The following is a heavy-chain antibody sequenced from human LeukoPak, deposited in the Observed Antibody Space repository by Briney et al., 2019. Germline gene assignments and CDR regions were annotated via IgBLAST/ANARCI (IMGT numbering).Heavy chain of an antibody. D-gene: IGHD3-3*01. CDR1: GFSLSTSGMC. Sequence: RESGPALVKPTQTLTLTCTFSGFSLSTSGMCVSWIRQPPGKALEWLARIDWDDDKYYSTSLKTRLTISKDTPKNQVVLTMTNMDPVDTATYYCARTVTIFGVVIKLYGMDVWGQGTTVTVSS. V-gene: IGHV2-70*11. CDR3: ARTVTIFGVVIKLYGMDV. J-gene: IGHJ6*02. CDR2: IDWDDDK.